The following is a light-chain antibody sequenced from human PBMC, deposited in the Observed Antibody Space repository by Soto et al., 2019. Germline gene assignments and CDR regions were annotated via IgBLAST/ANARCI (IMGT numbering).Light chain of an antibody. CDR2: GAS. Sequence: EVVMTQSPATLSVSPGERATLSCRASESVSSNLAWYQQRPGQAPRLVIYGASTRATGIPDRFSGGGSGAEYTLTISSLQSEDFAVYYCQQYDKWPRTFGQGTKVDIK. V-gene: IGKV3-15*01. CDR1: ESVSSN. J-gene: IGKJ1*01. CDR3: QQYDKWPRT.